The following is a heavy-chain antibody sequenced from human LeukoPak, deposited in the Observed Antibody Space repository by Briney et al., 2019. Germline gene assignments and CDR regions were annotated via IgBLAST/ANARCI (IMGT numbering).Heavy chain of an antibody. D-gene: IGHD6-13*01. J-gene: IGHJ4*02. V-gene: IGHV3-9*03. CDR1: GFTFDDYA. Sequence: PGRSLRLSCAASGFTFDDYAMHWVRQAPGKGLEGVSGISWNSGSIGYADSVKGRFTISRDNAKNSLYLQMNSLRAEDMALYYCAKAKGSWSFSFDYWGQGTLVTVSS. CDR3: AKAKGSWSFSFDY. CDR2: ISWNSGSI.